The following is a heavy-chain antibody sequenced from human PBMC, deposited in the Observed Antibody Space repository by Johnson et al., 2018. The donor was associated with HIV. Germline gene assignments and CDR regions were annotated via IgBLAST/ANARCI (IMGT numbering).Heavy chain of an antibody. D-gene: IGHD3-10*02. Sequence: QVQLVESGGGLVQPGGSLRLSCAASGFTLSSDWMSWVRQAPGKGLEWVSVISYDGSNEYYADSVKGRFTISRDNSKNTLFLQMNTLRAEDTGHNVRGLLGLCWAMWG. CDR3: GLLGLCWAM. CDR2: ISYDGSNE. CDR1: GFTLSSDW. J-gene: IGHJ1*01. V-gene: IGHV3-30-3*01.